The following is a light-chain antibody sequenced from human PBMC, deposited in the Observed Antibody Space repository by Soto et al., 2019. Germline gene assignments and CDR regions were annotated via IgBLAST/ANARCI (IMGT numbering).Light chain of an antibody. CDR3: AAWDDSLNGWV. J-gene: IGLJ3*02. CDR2: NNN. V-gene: IGLV1-44*01. Sequence: QSVLTQPPSASGTPGQRVTISCSGSRSNIESNTVNWYQQLPGTAPKLLIFNNNQWASGVPDRFSGSKSGTSASLAISGLQSGDEADYYCAAWDDSLNGWVFGGGTKLTVL. CDR1: RSNIESNT.